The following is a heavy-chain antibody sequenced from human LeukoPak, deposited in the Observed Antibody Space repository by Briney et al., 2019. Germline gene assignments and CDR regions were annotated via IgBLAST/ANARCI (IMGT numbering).Heavy chain of an antibody. CDR3: ARGQEVAVVTAENLQH. CDR1: GGSFSGYY. J-gene: IGHJ1*01. Sequence: SETLSLTCAVYGGSFSGYYWSWIRQPPGKGLEWIGEINHSGSTNYNPSPKSRVTISVDTSKNQFSLRLSSVTAADTAVYYCARGQEVAVVTAENLQHWGQGTLVTVSS. CDR2: INHSGST. V-gene: IGHV4-34*01. D-gene: IGHD2-21*02.